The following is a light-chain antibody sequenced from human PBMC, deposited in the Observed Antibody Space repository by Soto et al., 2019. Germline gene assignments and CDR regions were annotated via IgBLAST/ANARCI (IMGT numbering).Light chain of an antibody. V-gene: IGKV3-20*01. CDR1: QSVSSSY. CDR3: QHYYYWPPWT. CDR2: GAS. J-gene: IGKJ1*01. Sequence: EIVLTQSPGTLSLSPGERATLSCRASQSVSSSYLAWYQQKPGQAPRLLIYGASSRATGIPDRFSGSGSGTDFTLTISSLQSEDSAVYYCQHYYYWPPWTFGQGTKVDIK.